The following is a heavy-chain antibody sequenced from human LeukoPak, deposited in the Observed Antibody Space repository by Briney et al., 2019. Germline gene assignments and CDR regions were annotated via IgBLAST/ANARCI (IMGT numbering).Heavy chain of an antibody. CDR2: IYYTGST. CDR1: AGSISRGDYY. V-gene: IGHV4-30-4*01. Sequence: SETLSLTCTVSAGSISRGDYYWSWIRQSPGKGLEWIGYIYYTGSTSYNPSLKSRVTISVDTSKNQFPLRLSSVTAADTAVYYCARGPNYVWGSYRYFDYWGQGTLVTVSS. J-gene: IGHJ4*02. D-gene: IGHD3-16*02. CDR3: ARGPNYVWGSYRYFDY.